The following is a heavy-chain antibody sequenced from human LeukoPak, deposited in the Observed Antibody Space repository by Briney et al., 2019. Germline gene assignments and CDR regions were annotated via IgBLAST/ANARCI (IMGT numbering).Heavy chain of an antibody. Sequence: TGGSLRLSCAASGFTFSSYSMKWVRQAPGKGLEWVSSISSSSSYIYYADSVKGRFTISRDNAKNSLYLQMNSLRAEDMVLYYCAKASGYGDYDGSFDYWGQGTLVTVSS. CDR3: AKASGYGDYDGSFDY. J-gene: IGHJ4*02. V-gene: IGHV3-21*04. CDR1: GFTFSSYS. D-gene: IGHD4-17*01. CDR2: ISSSSSYI.